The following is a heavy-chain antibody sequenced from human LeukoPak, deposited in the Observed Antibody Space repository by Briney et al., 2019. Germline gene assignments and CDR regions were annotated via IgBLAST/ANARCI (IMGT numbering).Heavy chain of an antibody. D-gene: IGHD4-17*01. CDR3: VRDLGGHYSFDH. V-gene: IGHV3-30*01. Sequence: RRCLRPSCAPSGFTLTHYAMDWVRRPPRKGQEWVTFVSAEGERRYHADSVKGRFTISRDDSKSSLYLQMNSLRAEDTALYYCVRDLGGHYSFDHWGQGALVTVSS. J-gene: IGHJ4*02. CDR1: GFTLTHYA. CDR2: VSAEGERR.